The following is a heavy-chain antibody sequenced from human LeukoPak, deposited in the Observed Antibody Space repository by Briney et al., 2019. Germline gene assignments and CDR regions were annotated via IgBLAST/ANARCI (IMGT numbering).Heavy chain of an antibody. D-gene: IGHD2-2*01. CDR3: ASGSYYFDY. V-gene: IGHV4-34*01. J-gene: IGHJ4*02. CDR1: GGSLSGHY. Sequence: SETLSLTCAVYGGSLSGHYWSWIRQSPGKGLEWIGESGESGGTKFHPSLKSRVSISADTSKNQFSLKLRSVTAADTAVYYCASGSYYFDYWGQGTLVTVSS. CDR2: SGESGGT.